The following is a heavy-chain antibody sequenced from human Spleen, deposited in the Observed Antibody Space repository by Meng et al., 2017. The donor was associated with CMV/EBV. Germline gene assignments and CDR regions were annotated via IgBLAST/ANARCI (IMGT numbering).Heavy chain of an antibody. D-gene: IGHD3-9*01. Sequence: ASVKVSCKASGYTFTDHYFHWVRQAPGQGLEWMGWIYPNSGGTHYAQKFQGRPTVTTDTSISTGYMELSSLGSDDTAVYYCARDNDWGPDYWGQGTLVTVPQ. J-gene: IGHJ4*02. CDR2: IYPNSGGT. CDR1: GYTFTDHY. V-gene: IGHV1-2*02. CDR3: ARDNDWGPDY.